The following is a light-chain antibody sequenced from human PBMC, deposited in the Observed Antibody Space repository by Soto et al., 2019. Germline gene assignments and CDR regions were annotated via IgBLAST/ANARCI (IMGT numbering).Light chain of an antibody. CDR1: QSISSW. CDR2: KAS. V-gene: IGKV1-5*03. Sequence: DIQMTQSPSTLSASVGDRVTITCRASQSISSWLAWYQQKPGKAPNLLIYKASSLQSGVPSRFSGSGSGTEFTLTISGPQPDDFATYYCQQYNSYPYTFGQGTKLEI. J-gene: IGKJ2*01. CDR3: QQYNSYPYT.